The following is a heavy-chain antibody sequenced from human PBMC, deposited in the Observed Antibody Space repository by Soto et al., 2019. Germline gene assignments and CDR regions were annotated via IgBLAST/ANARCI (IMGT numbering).Heavy chain of an antibody. CDR2: IRSKANSYAT. D-gene: IGHD6-13*01. CDR1: VFTFSVSA. V-gene: IGHV3-73*01. Sequence: WGSLLLSCAASVFTFSVSAMPWVRQASGKGLEWVGRIRSKANSYATAYAASVKGRFTISRDDSKNTAYLQMNSLKTEDTAVYYCTRRAAAAAVVPYGMDVWGQGTPVTVSS. J-gene: IGHJ6*01. CDR3: TRRAAAAAVVPYGMDV.